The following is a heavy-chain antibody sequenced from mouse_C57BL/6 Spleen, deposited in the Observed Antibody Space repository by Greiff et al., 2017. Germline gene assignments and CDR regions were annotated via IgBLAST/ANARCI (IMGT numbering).Heavy chain of an antibody. J-gene: IGHJ1*03. D-gene: IGHD2-3*01. CDR2: ISDGGSYT. Sequence: EVKLVESGGGLVKPGGSLKLSCAASGFTFSSYAMSWVRQTPEKRLEWVATISDGGSYTYYPDNVKGRFTISRDNAKNNLYLQMSHLKSEDTAMYYCARERVYDGYSNWYFDVWGTGTTVTVSS. CDR3: ARERVYDGYSNWYFDV. CDR1: GFTFSSYA. V-gene: IGHV5-4*01.